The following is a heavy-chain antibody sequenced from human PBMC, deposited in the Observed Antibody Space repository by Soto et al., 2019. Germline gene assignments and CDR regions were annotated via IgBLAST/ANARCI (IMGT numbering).Heavy chain of an antibody. CDR1: GGSISTFY. V-gene: IGHV4-4*07. CDR2: VYITGST. J-gene: IGHJ3*02. CDR3: ARGGSRGFDI. Sequence: QVQLQESGPGLVKPSATLSLTCNVSGGSISTFYWNWIRQSAEKGLEWIGRVYITGSTNYHPSLKSRVTMSVDTAQNQFPLKVSSVTAADTAVYYFARGGSRGFDIWGQGTRVTVSS.